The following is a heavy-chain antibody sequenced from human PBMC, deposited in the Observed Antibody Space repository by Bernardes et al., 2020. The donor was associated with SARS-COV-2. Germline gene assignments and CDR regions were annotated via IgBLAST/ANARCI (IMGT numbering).Heavy chain of an antibody. V-gene: IGHV4-59*01. CDR1: GGSIGSYY. Sequence: SETLSLTCTVSGGSIGSYYWAWIRQPPGKGLEWIGYIYYSGSTNYNPSLKSRVTISVDRSQNQFSLNLSSVTPADTAVYYCARDLSHLVRRGFDLWGRGTLVTVSP. CDR2: IYYSGST. J-gene: IGHJ2*01. D-gene: IGHD3-10*01. CDR3: ARDLSHLVRRGFDL.